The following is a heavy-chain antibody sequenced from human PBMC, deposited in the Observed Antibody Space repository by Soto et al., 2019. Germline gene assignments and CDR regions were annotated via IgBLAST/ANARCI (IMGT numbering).Heavy chain of an antibody. CDR1: GFTFSSYG. Sequence: GGSLRLSCAASGFTFSSYGMHWVRQAPGKGLEWVAVISYDGSNKYYAESVKGRFTVSRDNSKNTLYLQMNSLRADDSAVYYCAKPLPKSLNHGGETNFFDSWGQGALVTVSS. J-gene: IGHJ4*02. CDR3: AKPLPKSLNHGGETNFFDS. D-gene: IGHD3-10*01. CDR2: ISYDGSNK. V-gene: IGHV3-30*18.